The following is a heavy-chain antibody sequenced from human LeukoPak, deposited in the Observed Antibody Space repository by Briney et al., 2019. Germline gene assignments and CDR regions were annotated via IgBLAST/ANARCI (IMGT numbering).Heavy chain of an antibody. CDR3: ARVSGGDGYNKLSGYFDY. CDR2: IYYSGST. V-gene: IGHV4-59*01. Sequence: PSETLSLTCTVSGGSISSYYWSWIRQPPGKGLEWIGYIYYSGSTNYNPSLKSRVTISVDTSKNQFSLKLSSVTAADTAVYYCARVSGGDGYNKLSGYFDYWGQGTLVTVSS. CDR1: GGSISSYY. D-gene: IGHD5-24*01. J-gene: IGHJ4*02.